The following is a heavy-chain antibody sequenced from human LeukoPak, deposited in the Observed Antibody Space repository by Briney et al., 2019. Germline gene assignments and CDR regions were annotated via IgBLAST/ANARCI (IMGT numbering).Heavy chain of an antibody. Sequence: GASVKVSCKASGYTFTSYGISWVRQAPGQGLEWVGGIIPIFGTANYAQKFQGRVTITADESTSTAYMELSSLRSEDTAVYYCARTPYVWGSYRSYYFDYWGQGTLVTVSS. J-gene: IGHJ4*02. CDR1: GYTFTSYG. V-gene: IGHV1-69*13. CDR3: ARTPYVWGSYRSYYFDY. CDR2: IIPIFGTA. D-gene: IGHD3-16*02.